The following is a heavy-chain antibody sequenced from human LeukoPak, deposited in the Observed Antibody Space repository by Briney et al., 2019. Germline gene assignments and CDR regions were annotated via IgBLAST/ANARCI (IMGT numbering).Heavy chain of an antibody. CDR1: GGSITSTNY. V-gene: IGHV4-4*02. CDR2: VNLQGST. CDR3: ARGRPSDWYRKWFDP. D-gene: IGHD6-19*01. J-gene: IGHJ5*02. Sequence: SETLSLTCGVSGGSITSTNYWTWVRQPPGKGLEWIGEVNLQGSTNYNPSLMGRVAISVDMSENHISLQLTSVTAADTAVYYCARGRPSDWYRKWFDPWGQGTLVTVSS.